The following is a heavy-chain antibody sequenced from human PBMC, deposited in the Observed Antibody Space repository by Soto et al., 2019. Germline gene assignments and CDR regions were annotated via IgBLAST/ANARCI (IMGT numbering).Heavy chain of an antibody. Sequence: HPGGSLRLSCAASGFTFSSYGMHWVRQAPGKGLEWVAVISYDGSNKYYADSVKGRFTISRDNSKNTLYLQMNSLRAEDTAVYYCASEGVTMVRGVTHGYFDYWGQGTLVTVSS. V-gene: IGHV3-30*03. CDR3: ASEGVTMVRGVTHGYFDY. J-gene: IGHJ4*02. CDR2: ISYDGSNK. D-gene: IGHD3-10*01. CDR1: GFTFSSYG.